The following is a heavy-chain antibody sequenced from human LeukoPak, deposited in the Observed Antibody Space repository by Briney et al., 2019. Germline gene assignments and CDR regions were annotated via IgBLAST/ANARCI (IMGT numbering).Heavy chain of an antibody. D-gene: IGHD2-2*01. J-gene: IGHJ5*02. CDR1: GFTFDDYT. CDR2: ISWDGGST. Sequence: PGGSLRLSCAASGFTFDDYTMHWVRQAPGKGLEWVSLISWDGGSTYYADSVKGRLTISRDNSKNSLYLQMNSLGTEDTALYYCAISSTGVGPREPPGTWGQGTLVAVSS. V-gene: IGHV3-43*01. CDR3: AISSTGVGPREPPGT.